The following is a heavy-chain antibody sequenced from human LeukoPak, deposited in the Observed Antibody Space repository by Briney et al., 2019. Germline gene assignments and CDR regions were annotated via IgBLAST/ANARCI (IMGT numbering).Heavy chain of an antibody. CDR2: INPNSGGT. D-gene: IGHD1-26*01. J-gene: IGHJ6*03. CDR1: GYTFTGYY. CDR3: AREGPLVGATTHYYYYMDV. V-gene: IGHV1-2*02. Sequence: ASVKVSCKASGYTFTGYYMHWVRQAPGQGLEWMGWINPNSGGTNYAQKFQGRVTMTRDTSISTAYMELSRLRSDDTAVYYCAREGPLVGATTHYYYYMDVWGKGTTVTISS.